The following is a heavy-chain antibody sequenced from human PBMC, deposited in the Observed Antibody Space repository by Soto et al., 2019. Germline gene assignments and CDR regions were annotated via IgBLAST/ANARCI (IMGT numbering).Heavy chain of an antibody. Sequence: GGSLRLSCAASGFIFSTYEMSWVRQAPGKGLEWVSYISSGGTNIYYADSVKGRFTISRDNAKNSLDLQMNSLRAEDTAVYYCARDRWVRYSGYHWRFDYWGRGTLVTVSS. V-gene: IGHV3-48*03. CDR1: GFIFSTYE. CDR3: ARDRWVRYSGYHWRFDY. J-gene: IGHJ4*02. D-gene: IGHD5-12*01. CDR2: ISSGGTNI.